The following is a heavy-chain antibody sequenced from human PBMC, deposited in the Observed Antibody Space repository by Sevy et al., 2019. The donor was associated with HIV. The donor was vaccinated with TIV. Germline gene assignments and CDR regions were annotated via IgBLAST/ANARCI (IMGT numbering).Heavy chain of an antibody. D-gene: IGHD3-3*01. J-gene: IGHJ6*02. CDR3: ARRPDFGVVIPTGVMDV. Sequence: GGSLRLSCAASGFTFSTYAMTRVRQAPRKGLQWVSVISGSRGSTYYADSVKGRFTISRDNSKNTMYLQMNSLRAEDTAVYYCARRPDFGVVIPTGVMDVWGQGTTVTVSS. CDR1: GFTFSTYA. V-gene: IGHV3-23*01. CDR2: ISGSRGST.